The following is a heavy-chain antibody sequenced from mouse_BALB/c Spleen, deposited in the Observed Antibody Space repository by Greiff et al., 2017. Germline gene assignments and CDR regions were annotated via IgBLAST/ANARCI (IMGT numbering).Heavy chain of an antibody. CDR2: INSNGGST. D-gene: IGHD2-4*01. V-gene: IGHV5-6-3*01. J-gene: IGHJ3*01. CDR1: GFTFSSYG. Sequence: DVQLVESGGGLVQPGGSLKLSCAASGFTFSSYGMSWVRQTPDKRLELVATINSNGGSTYYPDSVKGRFTISRDNAKNTLYLQMSSLKSEDTAMYYCARDGLRPSSWFADWGQGTLVTVSA. CDR3: ARDGLRPSSWFAD.